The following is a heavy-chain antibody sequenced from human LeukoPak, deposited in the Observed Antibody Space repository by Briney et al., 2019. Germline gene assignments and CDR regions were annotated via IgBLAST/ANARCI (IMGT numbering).Heavy chain of an antibody. CDR2: INSDGSVG. CDR1: GFTFSGFW. Sequence: GGSLRLSCAVSGFTFSGFWMSWSRQAPGKGLEWVASINSDGSVGYYADVVKGRFTISRDNANNSLYLQINSLRAEDTAVYYCARSSYSSSSSVWGQGTMVTVSS. V-gene: IGHV3-7*03. J-gene: IGHJ3*01. D-gene: IGHD6-6*01. CDR3: ARSSYSSSSSV.